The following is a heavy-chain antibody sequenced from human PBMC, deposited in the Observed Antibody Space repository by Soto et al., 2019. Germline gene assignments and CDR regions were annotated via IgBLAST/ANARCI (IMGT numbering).Heavy chain of an antibody. CDR3: ATGSPNMRRYSEGAIYYPSCATHV. Sequence: PGGSLRLSCAASGFTFSSYAMSWVRQAPGKGLEWVSAISGSGGSTYYADSVKGRFTISRDNSKNTLYLQMNSLRAEDTAVYYCATGSPNMRRYSEGAIYYPSCATHVWGQGPTVTLAS. CDR1: GFTFSSYA. CDR2: ISGSGGST. V-gene: IGHV3-23*01. D-gene: IGHD5-18*01. J-gene: IGHJ6*02.